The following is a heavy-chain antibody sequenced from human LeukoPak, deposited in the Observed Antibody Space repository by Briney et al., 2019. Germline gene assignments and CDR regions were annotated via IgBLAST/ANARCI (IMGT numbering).Heavy chain of an antibody. CDR3: ARGTGKDYSNYLFDY. CDR2: IIPIFGTA. J-gene: IGHJ4*02. CDR1: GGTFSSYA. D-gene: IGHD4-11*01. V-gene: IGHV1-69*01. Sequence: SVKVSCKASGGTFSSYAISLVRQAPGQGLEWMGAIIPIFGTANYAQKFQGRVTITADESTSTAYMELSSLTTEDKAVYYCARGTGKDYSNYLFDYWGQGTLVTVSS.